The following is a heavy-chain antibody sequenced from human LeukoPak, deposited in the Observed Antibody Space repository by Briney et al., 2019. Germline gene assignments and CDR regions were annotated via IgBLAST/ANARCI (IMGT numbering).Heavy chain of an antibody. CDR2: INPSGGST. J-gene: IGHJ3*02. CDR1: GYSFTSYY. Sequence: GASVKVSCKASGYSFTSYYMHWVRQAPGQGLEWMGIINPSGGSTSYAQKFQGRVTMTRDMSTSTVYMELSSLRSEDTAVYYCARVLNYYDSSGYHEGHAFDIWGQGTMVTVSS. D-gene: IGHD3-22*01. V-gene: IGHV1-46*01. CDR3: ARVLNYYDSSGYHEGHAFDI.